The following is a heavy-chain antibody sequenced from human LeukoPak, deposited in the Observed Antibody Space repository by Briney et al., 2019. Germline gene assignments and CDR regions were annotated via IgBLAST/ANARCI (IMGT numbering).Heavy chain of an antibody. D-gene: IGHD6-13*01. CDR3: AKGRGIGAADYYFDY. J-gene: IGHJ4*02. CDR2: LSYDGFDK. Sequence: GRSLRLSCAASGFTFSTYGMHWVRQAPGKGLEWVAVLSYDGFDKYYADSVKGRFTISRDNSKNTLYMQMNSLRAEDTAVYYCAKGRGIGAADYYFDYWGQGTLVTVSS. V-gene: IGHV3-30*18. CDR1: GFTFSTYG.